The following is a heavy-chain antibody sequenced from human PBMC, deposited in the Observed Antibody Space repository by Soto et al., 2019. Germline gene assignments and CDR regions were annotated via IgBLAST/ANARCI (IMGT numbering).Heavy chain of an antibody. Sequence: QVQLVESGGGVVQPGRSLRLSCAASGFTFSSYGMHWVRQAPGKGLEWVAVIWYDGSNKYYADSVKGRFTISRDNSKNTLYLQMNSLRAEDTAVYYGARDSATYYDFWSGYCPGDYWGQGTLVTVSS. D-gene: IGHD3-3*01. CDR2: IWYDGSNK. J-gene: IGHJ4*02. V-gene: IGHV3-33*01. CDR3: ARDSATYYDFWSGYCPGDY. CDR1: GFTFSSYG.